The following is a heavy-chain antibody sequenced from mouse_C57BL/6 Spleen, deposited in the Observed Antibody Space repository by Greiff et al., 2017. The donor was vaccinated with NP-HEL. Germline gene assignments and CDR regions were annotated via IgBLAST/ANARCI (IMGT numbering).Heavy chain of an antibody. CDR2: IYPRSGNT. D-gene: IGHD4-1*01. Sequence: QVQLQQSGAELARPGASVKLSCKASGYTFTSYGISWVKQRTGQGLEWIGEIYPRSGNTYYNEKFKGKATLTADKSSSTAYMELRSLTSEDSAVYFGPRTGTDAMDYWGQGTSVTVSS. CDR1: GYTFTSYG. J-gene: IGHJ4*01. CDR3: PRTGTDAMDY. V-gene: IGHV1-81*01.